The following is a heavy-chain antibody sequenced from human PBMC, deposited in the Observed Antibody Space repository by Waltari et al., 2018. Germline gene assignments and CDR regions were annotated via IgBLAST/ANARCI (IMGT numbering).Heavy chain of an antibody. CDR3: ARALPGNYYYYYYAMDV. V-gene: IGHV4-59*02. CDR1: ADSVSNYY. D-gene: IGHD1-26*01. CDR2: FYYSGNT. Sequence: QVQLQESGPGLVKPSETLSLTCTVSADSVSNYYWSWIRQPPGKGLVCIGYFYYSGNTKYNPSLNNRVTMSVDTSKDQFSLRLSCVTAAGPAVYYCARALPGNYYYYYYAMDVWGQGTTVTVSS. J-gene: IGHJ6*02.